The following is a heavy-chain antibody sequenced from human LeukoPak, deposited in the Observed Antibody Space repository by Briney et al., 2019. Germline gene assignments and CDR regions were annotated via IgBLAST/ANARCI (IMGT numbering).Heavy chain of an antibody. CDR2: ISYDGSNK. Sequence: GRSLRLSCAASGFTFSSYGMHWVRQAPGKGLEWVAVISYDGSNKYYADSVKGRFTISRDNSKNTLYLQMNSLRAEDTAVYYCAKDSPPGPLDYWAREPWSPSPQ. V-gene: IGHV3-30*18. CDR3: AKDSPPGPLDY. J-gene: IGHJ4*02. CDR1: GFTFSSYG.